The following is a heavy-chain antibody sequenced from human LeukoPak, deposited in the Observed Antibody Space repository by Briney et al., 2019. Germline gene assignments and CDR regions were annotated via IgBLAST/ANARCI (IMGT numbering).Heavy chain of an antibody. Sequence: PGGSLRLSCAASGFTFSSYSMSWVRQAPGKGLEWVANIKEDGSEKYYMDSVEGRFTISRDNAKNSVYLQMNRLRAEDTAVYYCAREAGSGYDWGNFDYWGQGTLVTVSS. CDR3: AREAGSGYDWGNFDY. V-gene: IGHV3-7*05. CDR2: IKEDGSEK. J-gene: IGHJ4*02. CDR1: GFTFSSYS. D-gene: IGHD5-12*01.